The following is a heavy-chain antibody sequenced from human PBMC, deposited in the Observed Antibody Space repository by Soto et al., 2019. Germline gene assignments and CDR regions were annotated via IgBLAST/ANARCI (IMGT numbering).Heavy chain of an antibody. V-gene: IGHV4-39*01. CDR1: GGSISSSSYY. CDR2: FYYSRST. CDR3: ARPDGSGWFYFDY. Sequence: ETLSLTCSVSGGSISSSSYYWGWIRQPPGKGLEWIGSFYYSRSTYYNPSLKSRVTISVDTSKNQFSLKLSSVTAADTAVYYCARPDGSGWFYFDYWGQGTLVTVYS. J-gene: IGHJ4*02. D-gene: IGHD6-19*01.